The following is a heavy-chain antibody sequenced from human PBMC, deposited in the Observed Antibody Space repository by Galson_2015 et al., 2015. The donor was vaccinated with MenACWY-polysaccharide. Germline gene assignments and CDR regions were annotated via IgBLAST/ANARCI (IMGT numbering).Heavy chain of an antibody. D-gene: IGHD3-10*01. V-gene: IGHV3-7*01. CDR3: ARERWVRGVFFDQ. CDR1: GSTFSNFW. J-gene: IGHJ4*02. CDR2: IKQDGSEK. Sequence: SLRLSCAASGSTFSNFWMSWVRQAPGKELEWVANIKQDGSEKYLVDSVKGRFTISRDNAENSLFLQMNSLRAEDTAVYYCARERWVRGVFFDQWGQGTLVTVSS.